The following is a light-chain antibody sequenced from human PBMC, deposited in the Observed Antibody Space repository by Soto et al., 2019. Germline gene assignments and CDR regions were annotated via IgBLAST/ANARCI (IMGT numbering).Light chain of an antibody. J-gene: IGLJ1*01. CDR1: SSDVGGYNY. CDR3: SAYTSSRTYV. Sequence: QSALTQPASVSGSPGQSITISCTGTSSDVGGYNYVSWYQQHPGKAPKLMIYDVSNRTSGVSNRFSGSKSGNTASLTISGLQAEDETDYYCSAYTSSRTYVFGTGTKLTVL. CDR2: DVS. V-gene: IGLV2-14*03.